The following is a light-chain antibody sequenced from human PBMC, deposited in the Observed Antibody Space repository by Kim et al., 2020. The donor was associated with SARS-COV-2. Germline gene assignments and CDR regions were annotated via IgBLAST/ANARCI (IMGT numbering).Light chain of an antibody. J-gene: IGKJ5*01. V-gene: IGKV1-33*01. CDR3: QQYVNVPPIT. CDR1: HDISNT. Sequence: SVGDKGTITCQASHDISNTLSWYQLKPGRAPKLLIYDASNWATGVPSRFSGGGFGTDFTFTISSLQPEDIATYYCQQYVNVPPITFGQGTRLEIK. CDR2: DAS.